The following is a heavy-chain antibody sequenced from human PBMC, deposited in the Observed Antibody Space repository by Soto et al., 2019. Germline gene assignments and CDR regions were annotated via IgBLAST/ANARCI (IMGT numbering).Heavy chain of an antibody. CDR3: ARGGHVVVVTAALDY. CDR1: GDTFSDYY. CDR2: VNPSGGHT. Sequence: QVQLMQSGAEVKKPGASVKVSCKASGDTFSDYYIHWVRQAPGQGLEWMGTVNPSGGHTTYSQHVRGRVTMTRDTSPSTLHMELTSLTSEDTAVYYCARGGHVVVVTAALDYWGQGTLVTVSS. V-gene: IGHV1-46*01. D-gene: IGHD2-21*02. J-gene: IGHJ4*02.